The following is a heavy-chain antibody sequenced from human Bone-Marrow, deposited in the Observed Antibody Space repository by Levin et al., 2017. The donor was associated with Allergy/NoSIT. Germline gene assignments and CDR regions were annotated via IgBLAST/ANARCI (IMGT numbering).Heavy chain of an antibody. CDR3: AKIPSG. CDR2: ISYDGSNK. D-gene: IGHD3-10*01. V-gene: IGHV3-30*18. J-gene: IGHJ4*02. Sequence: PGESLKISCAASGFTFSSYGMHWVRQAPGKGLEWVAVISYDGSNKYYADSVKGRFTISRDNSKNTLYLQMNSLRAEDTAVYYCAKIPSGWGQGTLVTVSS. CDR1: GFTFSSYG.